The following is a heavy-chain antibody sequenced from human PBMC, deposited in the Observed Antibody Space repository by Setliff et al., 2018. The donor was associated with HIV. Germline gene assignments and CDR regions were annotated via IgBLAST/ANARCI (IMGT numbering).Heavy chain of an antibody. CDR1: GDSISSDFY. V-gene: IGHV4-38-2*02. CDR2: IYHSGNT. Sequence: PSETLSLTCTVSGDSISSDFYWGWIRQPPGKGLEWIGSIYHSGNTYYMPSLQSRVTISVDMSKNQFSLNLNSVTAADTAIYYCARDKGRPHHFDNNGYYRSDTFDIWGHGTVVTVSS. CDR3: ARDKGRPHHFDNNGYYRSDTFDI. D-gene: IGHD3-22*01. J-gene: IGHJ3*02.